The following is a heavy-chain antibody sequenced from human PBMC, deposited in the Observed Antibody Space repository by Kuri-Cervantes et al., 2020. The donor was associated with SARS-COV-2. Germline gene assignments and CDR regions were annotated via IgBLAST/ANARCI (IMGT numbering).Heavy chain of an antibody. CDR1: GGSISSSSYY. J-gene: IGHJ6*02. D-gene: IGHD3-10*01. V-gene: IGHV4-39*02. CDR3: ARDPGYGMDV. Sequence: SETLSLTCTVSGGSISSSSYYWGWIRQPPGKGLEWIGSIYYSGSTYYNPSLKSRVTISVDTSKNQFSLKLSSVTAADTAVYYCARDPGYGMDVWGQGTTVTVSS. CDR2: IYYSGST.